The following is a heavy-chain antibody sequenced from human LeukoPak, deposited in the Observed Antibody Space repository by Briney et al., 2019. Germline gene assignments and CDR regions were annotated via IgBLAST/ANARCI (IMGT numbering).Heavy chain of an antibody. CDR3: VRDFLGESAAGGY. Sequence: GGSLRLSCAASGFTFSSYWMSWVRQAPGKGLEWVANIKQDGSEKYYVDPVKGRFTISRDNAKNSLYLQMNSLRTEDTGVYYCVRDFLGESAAGGYWGQGTLVTVSS. V-gene: IGHV3-7*01. CDR2: IKQDGSEK. CDR1: GFTFSSYW. J-gene: IGHJ4*02. D-gene: IGHD3-3*01.